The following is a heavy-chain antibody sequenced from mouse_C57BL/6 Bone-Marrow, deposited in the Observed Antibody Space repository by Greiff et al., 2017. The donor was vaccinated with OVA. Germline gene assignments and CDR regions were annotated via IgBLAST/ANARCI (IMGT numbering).Heavy chain of an antibody. V-gene: IGHV1-69*01. CDR2: IDPSDSYT. J-gene: IGHJ2*01. CDR3: ARAWPGYFDY. Sequence: QVQLQQPGAELVMPGASVKLSCKASGYTFTSYWMHWVKQRPGQGLEWIGEIDPSDSYTNYNQKFKGKSTLTVDKSSSTAYMQLSSLTSEDSAVYYCARAWPGYFDYWGQGTTLTVSS. CDR1: GYTFTSYW.